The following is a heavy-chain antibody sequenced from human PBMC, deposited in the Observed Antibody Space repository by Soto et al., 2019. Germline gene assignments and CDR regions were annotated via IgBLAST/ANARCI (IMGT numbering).Heavy chain of an antibody. CDR2: INWNGGST. CDR3: ARDLLGAAAGTGSDGMDV. V-gene: IGHV3-20*04. Sequence: GGSLRLSCAASGFTFDDYGMSWVRQAPGKGLEWVSGINWNGGSTGYADSVKGRFTISRDNAKNSLYLQMNSLRAKDTALYYCARDLLGAAAGTGSDGMDVWGQGTTVTVSS. D-gene: IGHD6-13*01. J-gene: IGHJ6*02. CDR1: GFTFDDYG.